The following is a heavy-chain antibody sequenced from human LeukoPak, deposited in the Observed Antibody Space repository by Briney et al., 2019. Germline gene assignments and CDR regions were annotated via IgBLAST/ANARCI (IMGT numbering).Heavy chain of an antibody. CDR2: IYYSGST. CDR1: SGSISSYY. D-gene: IGHD3/OR15-3a*01. V-gene: IGHV4-59*12. CDR3: ASKVTRTVDY. Sequence: SETLSLTCTVSSGSISSYYWSWIRQPPGKGLEWIGYIYYSGSTYYNPSLKSRVTISVDTSKNQFSLKLSSVTAADTAVYYCASKVTRTVDYWGQGTLVTVSS. J-gene: IGHJ4*02.